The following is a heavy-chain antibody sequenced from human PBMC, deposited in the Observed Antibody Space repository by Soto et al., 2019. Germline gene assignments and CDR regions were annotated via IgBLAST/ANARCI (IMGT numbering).Heavy chain of an antibody. CDR2: IFHSGSS. D-gene: IGHD3-10*02. V-gene: IGHV4-4*02. J-gene: IGHJ4*02. CDR3: ARRLFVRGTLGYYDY. Sequence: QVHLQESGPGLVKPSETLSLTCSVSNDSIRSDNWWSWVRQPPGKGLAWIGEIFHSGSSNNNPSLKSRVTLSVDKSKNEFSLRLTSVSAADTAVYYCARRLFVRGTLGYYDYWGQGTLVTVSA. CDR1: NDSIRSDNW.